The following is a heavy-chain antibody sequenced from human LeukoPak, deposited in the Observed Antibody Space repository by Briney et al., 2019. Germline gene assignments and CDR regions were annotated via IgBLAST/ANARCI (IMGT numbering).Heavy chain of an antibody. CDR2: ISGSGGST. D-gene: IGHD6-13*01. Sequence: GGSLRLSCAASGFTFSSYWMHWVRQAPGKGLEWVSAISGSGGSTYYADSVKGRFTISRDNSKNTLYLQMNSLRAEDTAVYYCAKPPPGYSSSWLGYYFDYWGQGTLVTVSS. J-gene: IGHJ4*02. V-gene: IGHV3-23*01. CDR3: AKPPPGYSSSWLGYYFDY. CDR1: GFTFSSYW.